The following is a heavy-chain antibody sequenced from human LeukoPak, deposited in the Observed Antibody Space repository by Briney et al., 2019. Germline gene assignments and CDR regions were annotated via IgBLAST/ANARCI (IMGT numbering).Heavy chain of an antibody. CDR1: GFTVSSNY. CDR3: ASGRYDKADAFDI. J-gene: IGHJ3*02. Sequence: PGGSLRLSCAASGFTVSSNYMSWVRQAPGKGLEWVSVIYSGGSTYYADSVKGRFTISRDNSKNTLYLQMNSLRAEDTAVYYCASGRYDKADAFDIWGQGTMATVSS. D-gene: IGHD3-9*01. V-gene: IGHV3-53*01. CDR2: IYSGGST.